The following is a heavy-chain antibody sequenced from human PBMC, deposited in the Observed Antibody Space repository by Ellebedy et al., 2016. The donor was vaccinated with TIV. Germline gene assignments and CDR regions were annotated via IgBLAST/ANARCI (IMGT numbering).Heavy chain of an antibody. J-gene: IGHJ3*02. D-gene: IGHD5-12*01. CDR2: IDPSDSSA. V-gene: IGHV5-10-1*01. CDR1: GYSFSNYW. Sequence: ASVKVSCKASGYSFSNYWITWVRQMPGKGLEWMGRIDPSDSSAHYSPSFQGHVTISADKSISTAYLQWSSLKASDTAMYYCARQWLQLSDAFDIWGQGTMVTVSS. CDR3: ARQWLQLSDAFDI.